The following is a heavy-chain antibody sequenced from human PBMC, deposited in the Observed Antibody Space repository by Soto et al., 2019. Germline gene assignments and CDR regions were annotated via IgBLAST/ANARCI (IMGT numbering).Heavy chain of an antibody. V-gene: IGHV4-39*01. Sequence: SETLSLTCTVSGGSISSSSYYWGWIRQPPGKGLEWIGSIYYSGSTYYNTSLKSRVTISVDTSKNQFSLKLSSVTAADTALYYCARHSTTTVVTPGVFNWYFDLWGRGTLVT. CDR3: ARHSTTTVVTPGVFNWYFDL. CDR1: GGSISSSSYY. D-gene: IGHD4-17*01. J-gene: IGHJ2*01. CDR2: IYYSGST.